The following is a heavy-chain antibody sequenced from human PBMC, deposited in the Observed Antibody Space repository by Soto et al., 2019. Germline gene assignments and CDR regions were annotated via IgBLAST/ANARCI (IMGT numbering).Heavy chain of an antibody. CDR2: IYPSGMP. CDR3: ARERGGYGLFDS. J-gene: IGHJ4*02. V-gene: IGHV4-30-2*01. D-gene: IGHD5-18*01. Sequence: SETLSLTCTVSGGSISNAAYAWSWIRQPPGKGLEWIGYIYPSGMPFYNPSLRSRVTISIDRSNDQFSLNLKSVTAADTAVYYCARERGGYGLFDSWGQGTLVTVSS. CDR1: GGSISNAAYA.